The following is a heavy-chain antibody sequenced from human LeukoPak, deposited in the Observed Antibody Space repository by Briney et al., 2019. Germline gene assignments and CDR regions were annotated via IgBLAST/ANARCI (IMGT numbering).Heavy chain of an antibody. V-gene: IGHV4-39*01. CDR2: IYYSGST. Sequence: SETLSLTCTVSGGSISSSSYYWGWIRQPPGKGLEWIGSIYYSGSTYYNPSLKSRVTISVDTSKNQFSLKLSSVTAADTAVYYCARGRGMTTIDYWGQGTLVSVSS. D-gene: IGHD4-17*01. CDR3: ARGRGMTTIDY. J-gene: IGHJ4*02. CDR1: GGSISSSSYY.